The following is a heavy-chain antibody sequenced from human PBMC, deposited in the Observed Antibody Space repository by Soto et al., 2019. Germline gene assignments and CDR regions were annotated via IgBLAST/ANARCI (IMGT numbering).Heavy chain of an antibody. CDR2: IIPMFGKP. Sequence: QVRLVQSEDEVKKPGSSVKVSCEASGGTFSGNAISWVRQAPGQGLEWMGGIIPMFGKPDYAQKFQGRVTITADKSTNIANMELSSLRSEDTAVYYCAGQRITREGYYFDYWGQGTLVTVSS. CDR3: AGQRITREGYYFDY. V-gene: IGHV1-69*06. CDR1: GGTFSGNA. J-gene: IGHJ4*02. D-gene: IGHD1-20*01.